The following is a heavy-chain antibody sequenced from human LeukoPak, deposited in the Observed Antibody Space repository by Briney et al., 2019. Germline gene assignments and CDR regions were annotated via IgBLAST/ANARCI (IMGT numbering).Heavy chain of an antibody. V-gene: IGHV4-59*01. D-gene: IGHD3-10*01. J-gene: IGHJ4*02. CDR3: ARGLGSRYYFNS. Sequence: SETLSLTCTVSGGSISNYYWSWIRQPPGKGLEWIGYLYYSGSTNYNPSLKSRVTISGDTSKNQFSLKLTSVTAADTAVYYCARGLGSRYYFNSWGQGTLVTVSS. CDR2: LYYSGST. CDR1: GGSISNYY.